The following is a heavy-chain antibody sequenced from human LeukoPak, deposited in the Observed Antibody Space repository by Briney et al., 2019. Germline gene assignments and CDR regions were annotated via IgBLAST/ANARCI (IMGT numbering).Heavy chain of an antibody. CDR1: GFSFSAYS. Sequence: PGGSLRLSCAASGFSFSAYSINWVRQAPGKGLEWVSAISGNGDITYYADSVRGRFTISRDNSKNTLYLQMNSLRAEDTAVYYCARVKRDCSGGSCYSYDYWGQGTLVTVSS. J-gene: IGHJ4*02. CDR2: ISGNGDIT. V-gene: IGHV3-23*01. CDR3: ARVKRDCSGGSCYSYDY. D-gene: IGHD2-15*01.